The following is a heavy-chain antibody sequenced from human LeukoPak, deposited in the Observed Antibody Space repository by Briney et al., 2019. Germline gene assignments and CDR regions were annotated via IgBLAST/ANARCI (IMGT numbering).Heavy chain of an antibody. Sequence: GGSLRLSSAASGFTVSNYGMHWVRQAPGKGLEWVALISYDGSNKYYADSVKGRFTISRDNSKNTLYLQMISLRAEDTAVYYCANYGSESYFAYWGQGTLVTVSS. CDR1: GFTVSNYG. CDR2: ISYDGSNK. D-gene: IGHD3-10*01. J-gene: IGHJ4*02. V-gene: IGHV3-30*18. CDR3: ANYGSESYFAY.